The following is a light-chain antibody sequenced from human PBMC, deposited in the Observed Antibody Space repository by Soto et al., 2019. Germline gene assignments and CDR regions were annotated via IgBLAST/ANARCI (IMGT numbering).Light chain of an antibody. J-gene: IGKJ5*01. CDR3: QQYNNWPPIT. CDR1: QSVSSN. Sequence: EIVMTQSLAILSVSPGERATLSCRASQSVSSNLAWYQQKPGQAPRLLIYGASTRATGIPARFSGSGSGTEFPLTISSLQSEDFAVYYCQQYNNWPPITFGQGTRLEIK. CDR2: GAS. V-gene: IGKV3-15*01.